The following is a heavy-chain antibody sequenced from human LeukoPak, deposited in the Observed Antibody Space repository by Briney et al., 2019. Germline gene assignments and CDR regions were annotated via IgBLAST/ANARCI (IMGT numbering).Heavy chain of an antibody. CDR1: GFTFSSYW. D-gene: IGHD3-9*01. J-gene: IGHJ4*02. CDR2: INTDGSSS. V-gene: IGHV3-74*01. CDR3: ARDRYFSY. Sequence: GGSLRLSCADSGFTFSSYWMHWVRQAPGKGLMWVSRINTDGSSSNYAGSVKGRFTISRDNAKNSVYLQMNSLRAEDTAVYYCARDRYFSYWGQGTLVTVSS.